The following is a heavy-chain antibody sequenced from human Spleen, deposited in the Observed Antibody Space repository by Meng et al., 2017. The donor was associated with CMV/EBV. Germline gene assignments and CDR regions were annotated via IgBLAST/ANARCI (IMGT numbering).Heavy chain of an antibody. CDR1: GGSISGSISGYS. J-gene: IGHJ3*02. CDR3: LRGPQVSWLRSRLAAFDI. D-gene: IGHD5-12*01. CDR2: IDRSGST. Sequence: GSLRLSCAVYGGSISGSISGYSWTWIRQSPGKGLEWIGEIDRSGSTNYNPSLKSRVTISLDKSRNQFSLKLRSLTAADTAVYYCLRGPQVSWLRSRLAAFDIWGQGTPVTVSS. V-gene: IGHV4-34*01.